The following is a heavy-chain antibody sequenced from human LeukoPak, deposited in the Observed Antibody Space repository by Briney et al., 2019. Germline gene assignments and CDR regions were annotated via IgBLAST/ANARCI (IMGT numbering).Heavy chain of an antibody. Sequence: GESLRISCKGSGYSFTSYWISWVRQMPGKGLEWMGRIDPSDSYTNYSPSFQGHVTISADKSISTAYLQWSSLKASDTAMYYCAANERTGYYEAEDFFDPWGQGTLVTVSS. J-gene: IGHJ5*02. CDR1: GYSFTSYW. CDR3: AANERTGYYEAEDFFDP. V-gene: IGHV5-10-1*01. D-gene: IGHD3/OR15-3a*01. CDR2: IDPSDSYT.